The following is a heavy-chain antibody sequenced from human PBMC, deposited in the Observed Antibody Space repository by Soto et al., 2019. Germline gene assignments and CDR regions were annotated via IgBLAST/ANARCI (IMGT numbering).Heavy chain of an antibody. CDR3: ASTVAQYYYYRMDV. CDR2: IIPIFGTA. D-gene: IGHD4-4*01. CDR1: GGTFSSYA. Sequence: QVQLVQSGAEVKKPGSSVKVSCKASGGTFSSYAISWVRQAPGQGLEWMGGIIPIFGTANYAQKFQGRVTYPVHEPTSTAHLELRSLRSEQTPVYCCASTVAQYYYYRMDVWGQGPTVAVSS. V-gene: IGHV1-69*12. J-gene: IGHJ6*02.